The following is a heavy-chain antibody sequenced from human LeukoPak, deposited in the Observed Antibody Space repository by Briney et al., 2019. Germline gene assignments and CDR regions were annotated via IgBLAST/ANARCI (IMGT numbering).Heavy chain of an antibody. CDR1: GASISNYY. D-gene: IGHD5-24*01. J-gene: IGHJ2*01. V-gene: IGHV4-4*07. CDR3: ARGIWEMATIPYWYFDI. CDR2: ISTSGST. Sequence: SETLSLTCTVSGASISNYYWSWIRQPAGKGLEWIGRISTSGSTNYNPSLKSRVTMSVDTFKNQFSLKLSSVTAADTALYYCARGIWEMATIPYWYFDIWGRGTLVTVSS.